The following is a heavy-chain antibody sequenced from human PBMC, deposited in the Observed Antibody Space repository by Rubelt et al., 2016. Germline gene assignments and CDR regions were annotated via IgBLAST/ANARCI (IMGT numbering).Heavy chain of an antibody. CDR3: ARDGDYAIDF. J-gene: IGHJ4*02. Sequence: WGNWVRQSPGKGLVSISRITSDGSRTTYADSVKGRFTISRDNAKNTVYLQMNSLRAGDTAVYYCARDGDYAIDFWGQGTLVTVSS. CDR2: ITSDGSRT. D-gene: IGHD2-2*01. CDR1: W. V-gene: IGHV3-74*01.